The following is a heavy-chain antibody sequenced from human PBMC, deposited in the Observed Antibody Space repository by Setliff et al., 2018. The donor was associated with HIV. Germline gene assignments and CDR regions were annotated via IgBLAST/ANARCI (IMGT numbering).Heavy chain of an antibody. D-gene: IGHD1-1*01. Sequence: SETLSLTCSVSGDSISSGSYFWGWIRQTPGKGLEWIGNIYYTGFAYYNPSLKSRVTISLDTSKTHFFLNLTSLTDADTAVYFCTREGRGDPAMATTRIDYWGQGKLVTV. CDR2: IYYTGFA. V-gene: IGHV4-39*02. CDR1: GDSISSGSYF. CDR3: TREGRGDPAMATTRIDY. J-gene: IGHJ4*02.